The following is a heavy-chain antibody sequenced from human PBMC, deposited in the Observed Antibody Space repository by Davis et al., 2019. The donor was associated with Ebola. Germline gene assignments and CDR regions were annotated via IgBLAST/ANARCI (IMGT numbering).Heavy chain of an antibody. Sequence: MPSETLSLTCAVYGGSFSGYYWNWIRQPPGKGLEWIGEINHSGSTNYNPSLKSRVTISVDTSKNQFSLRLSSVTAADTAVYSCARGRGNGYSGYRRAFDYWGQGTLVTVSS. D-gene: IGHD5-12*01. CDR3: ARGRGNGYSGYRRAFDY. CDR2: INHSGST. V-gene: IGHV4-34*01. J-gene: IGHJ4*02. CDR1: GGSFSGYY.